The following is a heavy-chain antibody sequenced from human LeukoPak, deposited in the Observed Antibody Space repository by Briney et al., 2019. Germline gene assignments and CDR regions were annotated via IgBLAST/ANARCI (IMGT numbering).Heavy chain of an antibody. CDR3: ARDVAPV. V-gene: IGHV3-7*01. CDR1: GFTFTTYW. D-gene: IGHD2-21*01. Sequence: GGSLRLSCAASGFTFTTYWMTWVRQAPGKGLEWVANIKQDGSDKYYVDSVKGRFTISRDNARKSVYLQMNSLRAEDTAVYYCARDVAPVWGQGTLVTVSS. CDR2: IKQDGSDK. J-gene: IGHJ4*02.